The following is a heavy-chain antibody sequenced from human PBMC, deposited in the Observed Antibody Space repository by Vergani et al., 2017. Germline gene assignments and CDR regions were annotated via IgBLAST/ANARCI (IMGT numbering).Heavy chain of an antibody. V-gene: IGHV3-33*01. Sequence: QVQLVESGGGVVQPGRSLRVSCAASGFTFSSYGMHWVRQAPGKGLEWVAVIWYDGSNKYYADSVKGRFTISRDNSKNTLYLQMNSLRAEDTAVYYCARDFQWGSGDGWDYFDYWGQGTLVTVSS. J-gene: IGHJ4*02. D-gene: IGHD1-26*01. CDR1: GFTFSSYG. CDR3: ARDFQWGSGDGWDYFDY. CDR2: IWYDGSNK.